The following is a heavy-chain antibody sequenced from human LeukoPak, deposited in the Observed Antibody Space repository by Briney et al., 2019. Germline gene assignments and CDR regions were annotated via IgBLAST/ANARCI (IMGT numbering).Heavy chain of an antibody. D-gene: IGHD6-13*01. CDR1: GFTFSDYY. V-gene: IGHV3-11*06. J-gene: IGHJ4*02. Sequence: GGSLRLSCAASGFTFSDYYMSWIRQAPGKGLEWLSYISGSGSHTTYADSVRGRFTISRDNAKNSLSLQVNSLRADDTAVYYCARVGSTVASGTPDYWGQGTLVTVSS. CDR3: ARVGSTVASGTPDY. CDR2: ISGSGSHT.